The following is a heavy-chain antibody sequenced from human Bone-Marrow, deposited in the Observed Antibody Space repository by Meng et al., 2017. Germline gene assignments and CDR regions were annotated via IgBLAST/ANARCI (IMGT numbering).Heavy chain of an antibody. CDR2: IYPGDSDT. Sequence: KVSCKGSGYIFLNFWIGWVRQMPGKGLEWMGIIYPGDSDTRYSPSFQGQVTISADKSISTAYLQWSSLKASDTAMYYCARPLVVAGNTYYFDYWGQGTLVTVSS. J-gene: IGHJ4*02. D-gene: IGHD2-15*01. V-gene: IGHV5-51*01. CDR3: ARPLVVAGNTYYFDY. CDR1: GYIFLNFW.